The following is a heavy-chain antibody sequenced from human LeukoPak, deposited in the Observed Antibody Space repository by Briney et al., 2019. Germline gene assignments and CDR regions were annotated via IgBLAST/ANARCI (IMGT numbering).Heavy chain of an antibody. CDR2: IKQDGSEK. Sequence: GGSLRLSCAASGFTFSSYWMSWVRQASGKGLEWVANIKQDGSEKYYVDSVKGRFTISRDNAKNSLYLQMNSLRAEDTAVYYCASKGRYFDWLTPPHYWGQGTLVTVSS. CDR3: ASKGRYFDWLTPPHY. J-gene: IGHJ4*02. CDR1: GFTFSSYW. D-gene: IGHD3-9*01. V-gene: IGHV3-7*01.